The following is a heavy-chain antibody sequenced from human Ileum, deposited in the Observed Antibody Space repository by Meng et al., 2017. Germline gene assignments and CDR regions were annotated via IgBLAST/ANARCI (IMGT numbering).Heavy chain of an antibody. CDR2: IYHSGLV. J-gene: IGHJ4*02. Sequence: QGRLQEPGPGLVKTSGTLSPTCAVSGDSISTTNWWNWVRQPPGEGLEWIGEIYHSGLVNYNLSLKSRVTLSIDKSKNQFSLKLISVTAADTGVYYCAANSGKKMHSWGQGTLVTVSS. CDR3: AANSGKKMHS. CDR1: GDSISTTNW. V-gene: IGHV4-4*02. D-gene: IGHD4-23*01.